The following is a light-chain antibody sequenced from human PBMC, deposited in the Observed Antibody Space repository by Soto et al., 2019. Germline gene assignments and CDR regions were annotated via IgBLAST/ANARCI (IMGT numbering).Light chain of an antibody. CDR1: SSDVGGYNY. CDR3: SSYAGSRNV. CDR2: EVN. J-gene: IGLJ1*01. V-gene: IGLV2-8*01. Sequence: QSVLTQPPSASGSPGQSVAISCTGTSSDVGGYNYVSWYQQHPGKAPKLMIYEVNKRPSGVPDRFSGSKSGNTASLTVSGLQAEDEADYYCSSYAGSRNVFETGTKVTV.